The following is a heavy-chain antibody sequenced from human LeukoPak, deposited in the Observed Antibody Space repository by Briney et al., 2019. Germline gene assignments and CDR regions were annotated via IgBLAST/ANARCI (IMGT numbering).Heavy chain of an antibody. J-gene: IGHJ3*02. CDR2: IIPILGIA. CDR3: ASGWLQSHDAFDI. CDR1: GGTYSSYT. V-gene: IGHV1-69*02. Sequence: SVKVSCKASGGTYSSYTISWVRQPPGQGLEWMGRIIPILGIANNAQKFQGRVTITADKSTSTAYMELSSLRSEDTAVYYCASGWLQSHDAFDIWGQGTMVTVSS. D-gene: IGHD5-24*01.